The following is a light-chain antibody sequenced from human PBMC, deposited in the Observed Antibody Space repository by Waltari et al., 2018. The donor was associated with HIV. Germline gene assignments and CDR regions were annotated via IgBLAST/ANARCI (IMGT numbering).Light chain of an antibody. CDR2: AAS. V-gene: IGKV3-20*01. J-gene: IGKJ5*01. Sequence: EIVLTQSPDTLSLSPGERATLSCRASETLSSNNLAWYQQKPGQAPSLLIYAASMRATGIPDRFSGSGSGTYFSLTISRLEPEDFAVCYCQHYGTSPPITFGQGTRLEIK. CDR1: ETLSSNN. CDR3: QHYGTSPPIT.